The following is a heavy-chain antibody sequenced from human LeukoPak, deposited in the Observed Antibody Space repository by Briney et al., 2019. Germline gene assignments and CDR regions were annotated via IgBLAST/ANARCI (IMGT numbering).Heavy chain of an antibody. V-gene: IGHV4-59*08. CDR2: IYYSGST. CDR1: GGSISSYY. D-gene: IGHD6-13*01. J-gene: IGHJ6*02. Sequence: SETLSLTCTVSGGSISSYYWSWIRQPPGKGLEWIGYIYYSGSTNYNPSLKSRVTISVDTSKNQFSLKLSSVTAADTAVYYCARMIAAAGTRYYYGMDVWGQGTTVTVSS. CDR3: ARMIAAAGTRYYYGMDV.